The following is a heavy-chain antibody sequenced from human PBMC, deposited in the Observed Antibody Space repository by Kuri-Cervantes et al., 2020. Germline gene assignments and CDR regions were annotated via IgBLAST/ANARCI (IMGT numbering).Heavy chain of an antibody. D-gene: IGHD3-16*01. J-gene: IGHJ5*02. CDR3: AKDGGKGPP. CDR1: GFTFDDYA. Sequence: SLKISCAASGFTFDDYAMHWVRQAPGKGLEWVSGISWNSGSIGYADSVKGRFTISRDNAKNSLYLQMNSLRVEDTALYYCAKDGGKGPPWGQGTLVTVSS. V-gene: IGHV3-9*01. CDR2: ISWNSGSI.